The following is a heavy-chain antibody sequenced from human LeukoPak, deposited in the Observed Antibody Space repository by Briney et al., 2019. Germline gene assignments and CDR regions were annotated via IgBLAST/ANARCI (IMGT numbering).Heavy chain of an antibody. CDR1: GDSISDYY. V-gene: IGHV4-59*01. D-gene: IGHD1-26*01. CDR2: VSYSGST. CDR3: ARGRYSWNYGLVFDY. Sequence: SEALSLTCTVSGDSISDYYWSWIRQPPGKGLEWIGHVSYSGSTNYNPSLRGRITMSVDTSKNQFSLKLSSVTAADTAVYYCARGRYSWNYGLVFDYWGQGTLVTVSS. J-gene: IGHJ4*02.